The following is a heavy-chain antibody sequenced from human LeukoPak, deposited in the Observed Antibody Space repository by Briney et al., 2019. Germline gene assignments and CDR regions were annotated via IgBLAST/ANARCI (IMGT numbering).Heavy chain of an antibody. CDR3: TTDLSSGWWYYYMDV. J-gene: IGHJ6*03. CDR2: IKSKTDGGTT. D-gene: IGHD6-19*01. CDR1: GFTFSNAW. Sequence: GGSLRLSCAASGFTFSNAWMSWVRQAPGKGLEWVGRIKSKTDGGTTDYAAPVKGRFTISRDDSKNTLYLQMNSLKTEDTAVYYCTTDLSSGWWYYYMDVWGKGTTVTVSS. V-gene: IGHV3-15*01.